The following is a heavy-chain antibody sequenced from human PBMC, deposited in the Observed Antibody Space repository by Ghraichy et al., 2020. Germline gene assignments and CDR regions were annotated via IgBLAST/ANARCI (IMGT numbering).Heavy chain of an antibody. V-gene: IGHV2-5*02. J-gene: IGHJ4*02. CDR3: AQNQIYCSGGSCYWYYFDY. CDR1: GFSLSTSGVG. CDR2: IYWDDDK. Sequence: SGPTLVKPTQTLTLTCTFSGFSLSTSGVGVGWIRQPPGKALEWLALIYWDDDKRYSPSLKGRLTITKDTSKNQVVLTMTNMDPVDKATYYCAQNQIYCSGGSCYWYYFDYWGQGTLVTVSS. D-gene: IGHD2-15*01.